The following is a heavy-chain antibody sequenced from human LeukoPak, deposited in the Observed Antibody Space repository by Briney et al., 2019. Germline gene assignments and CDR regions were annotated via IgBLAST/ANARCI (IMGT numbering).Heavy chain of an antibody. CDR3: AGRPRSWVEYSSSSVFYDY. D-gene: IGHD6-13*01. CDR2: IYYSGST. J-gene: IGHJ4*02. CDR1: GGSISSGGYY. Sequence: SETLSLTCTVSGGSISSGGYYWSWIRQHPGQGLEWIGYIYYSGSTYYNPSLKSRVTISVDTSKNQFSLKLSSVTAADTAVYYCAGRPRSWVEYSSSSVFYDYWGQGTLVTVSS. V-gene: IGHV4-31*03.